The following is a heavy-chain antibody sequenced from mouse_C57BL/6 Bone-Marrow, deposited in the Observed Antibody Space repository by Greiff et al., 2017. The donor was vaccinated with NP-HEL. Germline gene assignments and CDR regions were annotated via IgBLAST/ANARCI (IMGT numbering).Heavy chain of an antibody. D-gene: IGHD1-1*01. CDR3: ARWHYGSSPWFAY. V-gene: IGHV1-81*01. CDR1: GYTFTSYG. J-gene: IGHJ3*01. Sequence: QVQLKESGAELARPGASVKLSCKASGYTFTSYGISWVKQRTGQGLEWIGEIYPRSGNTYYNEKFKGKATLTADNSSSTAYMELRSLTSEDSAVYFCARWHYGSSPWFAYWGQGTLVTVSA. CDR2: IYPRSGNT.